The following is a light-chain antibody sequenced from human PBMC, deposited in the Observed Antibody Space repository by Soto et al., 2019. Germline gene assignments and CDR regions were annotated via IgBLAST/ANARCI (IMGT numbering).Light chain of an antibody. CDR3: CSYAGIYTYV. Sequence: QSALTQPRSVSGSPGQSVTISCTGSSGDVGGYNYVSWYQQHPGKAPKLMIYDVSKRPSGVPDRFSGSKSGSTASLTISGLQAEDEADYYCCSYAGIYTYVFGTGTKVTVL. CDR1: SGDVGGYNY. CDR2: DVS. V-gene: IGLV2-11*01. J-gene: IGLJ1*01.